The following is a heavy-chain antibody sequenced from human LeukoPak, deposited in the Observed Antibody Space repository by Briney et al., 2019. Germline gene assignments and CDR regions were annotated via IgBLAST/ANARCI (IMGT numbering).Heavy chain of an antibody. CDR1: GGSISSGGYY. J-gene: IGHJ4*02. V-gene: IGHV4-30-2*01. D-gene: IGHD3-3*01. CDR2: INHSGST. Sequence: SQTLSLTCTVSGGSISSGGYYWSWIRQPPGKGLEWIGEINHSGSTNYNPSLKSRVTISVDTSKNQFSLKLSSVTAADTAVYYCASFYYDFWSGYYTPFDYWGQGTLVTVSS. CDR3: ASFYYDFWSGYYTPFDY.